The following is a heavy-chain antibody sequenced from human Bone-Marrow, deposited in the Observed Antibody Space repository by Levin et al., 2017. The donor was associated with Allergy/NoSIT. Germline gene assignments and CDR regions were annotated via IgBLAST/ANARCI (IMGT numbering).Heavy chain of an antibody. J-gene: IGHJ6*02. CDR1: GYTFTSYD. V-gene: IGHV1-8*01. D-gene: IGHD3-3*01. CDR2: MNPNSGNT. Sequence: GASVKVSCKASGYTFTSYDINWVRQATGQGLEWMGWMNPNSGNTGYAQKFQGRVTMTRNTSISTAYMELSSLRSEDTAVYYCARLPVRLYYDFWSGYYNDGMDGWGQGTTVTVSS. CDR3: ARLPVRLYYDFWSGYYNDGMDG.